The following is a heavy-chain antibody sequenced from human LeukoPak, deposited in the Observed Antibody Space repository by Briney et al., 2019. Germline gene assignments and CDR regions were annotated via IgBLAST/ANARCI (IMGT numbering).Heavy chain of an antibody. CDR3: AKSPATVTTIVQH. CDR2: IKQDGSEK. J-gene: IGHJ1*01. CDR1: GFTFSSYW. D-gene: IGHD4-17*01. V-gene: IGHV3-7*01. Sequence: GGSLRLSCAASGFTFSSYWMSWVRQAPGKGLEWVANIKQDGSEKYYVDSVKGRFTISRDNAKNSLYLQMNSLRAEDTAVYYCAKSPATVTTIVQHWGQGTLVTVSS.